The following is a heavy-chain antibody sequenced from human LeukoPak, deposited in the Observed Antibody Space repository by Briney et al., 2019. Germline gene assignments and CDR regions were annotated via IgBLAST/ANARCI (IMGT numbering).Heavy chain of an antibody. CDR2: IWYDGGNK. CDR1: GFTFSDYW. Sequence: GGSLRLSCSASGFTFSDYWMMWVRQAPGKGLEWVAIIWYDGGNKYFADSVVGRFTISKDNSKDTVYLEMSSLRTEDTAIYYCARAGIDNALDYWGQGTQVTVSS. J-gene: IGHJ4*02. CDR3: ARAGIDNALDY. D-gene: IGHD2-2*01. V-gene: IGHV3-33*08.